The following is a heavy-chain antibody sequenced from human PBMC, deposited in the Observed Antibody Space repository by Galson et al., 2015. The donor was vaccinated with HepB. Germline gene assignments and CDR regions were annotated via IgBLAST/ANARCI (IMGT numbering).Heavy chain of an antibody. CDR1: GFTFTSSA. D-gene: IGHD3-9*01. CDR2: IVVGSGNT. CDR3: AASPGSYDILTGYYVGYYYYGMDV. Sequence: SVKVSCKASGFTFTSSAMQWVRQARGQRLEWIGWIVVGSGNTNYAQKFQERVTITRDMSTSTAYMELSSLRSEDTAAYYCAASPGSYDILTGYYVGYYYYGMDVWGQGTTVTVSS. V-gene: IGHV1-58*02. J-gene: IGHJ6*02.